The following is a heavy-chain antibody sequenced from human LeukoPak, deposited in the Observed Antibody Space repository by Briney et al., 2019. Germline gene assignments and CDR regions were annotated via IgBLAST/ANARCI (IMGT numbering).Heavy chain of an antibody. CDR2: IRYDGSNK. CDR3: AKDRDLGVDHFDY. Sequence: PGGSLRLSCAASGFTFSSYAMSWVRQAPGKGLEWVAFIRYDGSNKYYADSVKGRFTISRDNSKNTLYLQMNSLRAEDTAVYYCAKDRDLGVDHFDYWGQGTLVTVSS. D-gene: IGHD3-3*01. CDR1: GFTFSSYA. V-gene: IGHV3-30*02. J-gene: IGHJ4*02.